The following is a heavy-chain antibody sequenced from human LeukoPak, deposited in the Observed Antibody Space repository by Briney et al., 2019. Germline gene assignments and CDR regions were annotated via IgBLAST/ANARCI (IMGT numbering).Heavy chain of an antibody. J-gene: IGHJ4*02. CDR3: ARHVKYGSGTYYEDY. V-gene: IGHV4-59*08. D-gene: IGHD3-10*01. CDR2: IYYSGST. CDR1: GGSISSHY. Sequence: AETLSLTGTVSGGSISSHYWSWIRQPPGQGLEWIGYIYYSGSTSYNPSLKSRVTISVDTSKNQFSLKVNSVTAADTAVYYCARHVKYGSGTYYEDYSGQGTLVTVSS.